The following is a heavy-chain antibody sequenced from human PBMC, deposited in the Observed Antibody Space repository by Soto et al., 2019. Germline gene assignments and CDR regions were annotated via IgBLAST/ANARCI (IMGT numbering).Heavy chain of an antibody. CDR1: GFTFSSYG. Sequence: QVQLVESGGGVVQPGRSLRLSCAASGFTFSSYGMHWVRQAPGKGLEWVAVIWYDGSNKYYADSVKGRFTISRDNSKNTRYLQMNSLRAEDTAVYYCARGYSSSFHDAFDIWGQGTMVTVSS. D-gene: IGHD6-6*01. J-gene: IGHJ3*02. CDR2: IWYDGSNK. CDR3: ARGYSSSFHDAFDI. V-gene: IGHV3-33*01.